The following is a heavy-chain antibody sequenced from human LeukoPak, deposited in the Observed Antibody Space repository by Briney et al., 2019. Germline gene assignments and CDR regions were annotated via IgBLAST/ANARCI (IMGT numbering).Heavy chain of an antibody. CDR1: GFTFSRYA. D-gene: IGHD6-19*01. CDR3: ARDRGGSGWYYFDY. CDR2: ISTNGGST. V-gene: IGHV3-64*01. Sequence: GGSLRLSCAASGFTFSRYALHWVRQAPGKGLEYVSSISTNGGSTYYANSVKGRFTISRDNSKNTLFLQLGSLRAEDTALYYCARDRGGSGWYYFDYWGQGTLVTVSS. J-gene: IGHJ4*02.